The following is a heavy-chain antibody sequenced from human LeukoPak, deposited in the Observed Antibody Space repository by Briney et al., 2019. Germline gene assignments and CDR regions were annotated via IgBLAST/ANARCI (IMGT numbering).Heavy chain of an antibody. CDR3: ARESIAVAGTPFDY. D-gene: IGHD6-19*01. J-gene: IGHJ4*02. CDR1: GFTFSSYE. Sequence: GGSLRLSCAASGFTFSSYEMNWVRQAPGKGLEWVSYISSGSTIYDADSVKGRFTISRDNAKNSLYLQMNSLRAEDTAVYYCARESIAVAGTPFDYWGQGTLVTVSS. CDR2: ISSGSTI. V-gene: IGHV3-48*03.